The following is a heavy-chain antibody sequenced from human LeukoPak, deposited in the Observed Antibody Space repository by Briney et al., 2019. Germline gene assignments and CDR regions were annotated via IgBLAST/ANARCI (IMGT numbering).Heavy chain of an antibody. V-gene: IGHV5-51*01. CDR2: IYPGDSDT. CDR3: ARDNTVTANWFDP. Sequence: KTGASLRISCKGSGYSFTSYWIGWVRQMPGKGLEWMGIIYPGDSDTRYSPSFQGQVTISADKSISTAYLQWSSLKASDTAMYYCARDNTVTANWFDPWGQGTLVTVSS. D-gene: IGHD4-17*01. CDR1: GYSFTSYW. J-gene: IGHJ5*02.